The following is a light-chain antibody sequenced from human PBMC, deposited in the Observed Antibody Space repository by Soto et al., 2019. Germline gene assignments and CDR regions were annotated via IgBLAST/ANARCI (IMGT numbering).Light chain of an antibody. CDR1: SSNIGSTT. V-gene: IGLV1-44*01. Sequence: QSVLTQPPSASGTPGQRVTIACSGSSSNIGSTTVKWYQQLPGTDPKLLIYNNNQRPSGVPDRFSGSTSGTSASLAISGLQSEDEADYYCAAWDDSLNGVVFGGGTKVTVL. J-gene: IGLJ3*02. CDR2: NNN. CDR3: AAWDDSLNGVV.